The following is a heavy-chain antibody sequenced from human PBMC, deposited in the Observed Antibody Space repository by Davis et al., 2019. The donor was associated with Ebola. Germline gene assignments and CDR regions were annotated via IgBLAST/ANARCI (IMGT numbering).Heavy chain of an antibody. Sequence: GGSLRLSCKGSGSSFTSYWIGWVRQMPGKGLEWMGIIYPGDSDTRYSPSFQGQVTISADKSISTAYLQWSSLKASDTAMYYCARRVDGYNWVGVFDYWGQGTLVTVYS. CDR2: IYPGDSDT. CDR3: ARRVDGYNWVGVFDY. J-gene: IGHJ4*02. CDR1: GSSFTSYW. V-gene: IGHV5-51*01. D-gene: IGHD5-24*01.